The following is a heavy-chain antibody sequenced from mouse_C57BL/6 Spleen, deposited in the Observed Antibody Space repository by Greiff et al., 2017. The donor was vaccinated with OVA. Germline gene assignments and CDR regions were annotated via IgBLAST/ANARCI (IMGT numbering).Heavy chain of an antibody. V-gene: IGHV5-16*01. Sequence: DVKLVESEGGLVQPGSSMKLSCTASGFTLSDYYMAWVRQVPEKGLEWVANINYDGSSTYYLDSLKSRFIISRDNAKNILYLQMSSLKSEDTATYYCARLTHYYAMDYWGQGTSVTVSS. J-gene: IGHJ4*01. CDR1: GFTLSDYY. CDR2: INYDGSST. D-gene: IGHD4-1*01. CDR3: ARLTHYYAMDY.